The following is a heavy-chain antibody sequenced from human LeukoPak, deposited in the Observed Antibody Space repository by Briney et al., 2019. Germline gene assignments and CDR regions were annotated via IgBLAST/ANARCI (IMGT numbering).Heavy chain of an antibody. D-gene: IGHD3-3*01. Sequence: SETLSLTCTVSGGSISSYYWSWIRQPAGKGLEWIGRIYTSGSTNYNPSLKSRVTISVDTSKNQFSLKLSSVTAADTAVYYCARELHDFWSGYTNWFDPWGQGTLVTVSS. J-gene: IGHJ5*02. CDR1: GGSISSYY. CDR2: IYTSGST. V-gene: IGHV4-4*07. CDR3: ARELHDFWSGYTNWFDP.